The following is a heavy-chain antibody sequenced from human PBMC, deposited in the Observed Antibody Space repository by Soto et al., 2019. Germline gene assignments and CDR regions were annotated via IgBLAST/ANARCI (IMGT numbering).Heavy chain of an antibody. CDR1: GFTFSHYG. J-gene: IGHJ4*02. CDR2: IWHDGSKK. Sequence: QVHLVESGGGVVQAGRSLRLSCAASGFTFSHYGMHWVRQAPGKGLEWVALIWHDGSKKYYGDSVEGRFTISRDNSKSIVFREMNSLRVEDTAVYFCARWGLRSGWNEQVVDYWGQGTLVSVSS. V-gene: IGHV3-33*01. D-gene: IGHD6-19*01. CDR3: ARWGLRSGWNEQVVDY.